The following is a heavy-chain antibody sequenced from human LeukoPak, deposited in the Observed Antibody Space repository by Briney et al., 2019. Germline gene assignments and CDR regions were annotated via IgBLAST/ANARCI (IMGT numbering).Heavy chain of an antibody. CDR1: GFSFSRYW. V-gene: IGHV3-7*01. J-gene: IGHJ4*02. D-gene: IGHD1-14*01. CDR3: ARDSFETDIDY. CDR2: IKEDGSEQ. Sequence: XGSLTLSCVASGFSFSRYWMSWVRQAPGKGLEWVANIKEDGSEQYYADSLKGRFTISRDNDKKSLYLHINSLRAEDTAVYYCARDSFETDIDYWGQGTLVTVSS.